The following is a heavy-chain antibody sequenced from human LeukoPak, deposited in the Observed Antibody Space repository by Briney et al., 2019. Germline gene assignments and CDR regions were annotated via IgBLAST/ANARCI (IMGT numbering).Heavy chain of an antibody. V-gene: IGHV3-23*01. CDR3: AKDPYEVGGG. J-gene: IGHJ4*02. CDR2: ISGSGGST. CDR1: GFTFSSYA. D-gene: IGHD3-10*01. Sequence: GGSLRLSCASAGFTFSSYAMSWVRQAPGKGLEWVSAISGSGGSTYYADSVKGRFTISRDNSKNTLYLQMNSLRAEDTAVYYCAKDPYEVGGGWGQGTLVTVSS.